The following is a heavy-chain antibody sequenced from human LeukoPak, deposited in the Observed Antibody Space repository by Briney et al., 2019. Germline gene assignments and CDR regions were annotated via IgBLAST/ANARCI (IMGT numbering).Heavy chain of an antibody. Sequence: NPSETLSLTCTVSGGSISSYYWSWIRQPPGKGLEWIGYIYYSGSTNYNPSLKSRVTISVDTSKNQFSLKLSSMTAADTAVYYCARGTDFFDAGSVYYYYYGMDVWGQGTTVTVSS. CDR3: ARGTDFFDAGSVYYYYYGMDV. CDR1: GGSISSYY. CDR2: IYYSGST. V-gene: IGHV4-59*01. J-gene: IGHJ6*02. D-gene: IGHD2/OR15-2a*01.